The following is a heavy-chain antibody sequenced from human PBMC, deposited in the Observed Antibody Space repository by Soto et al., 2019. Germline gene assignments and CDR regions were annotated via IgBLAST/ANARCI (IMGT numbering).Heavy chain of an antibody. CDR1: GGSISGYY. J-gene: IGHJ4*02. V-gene: IGHV4-59*08. CDR2: IYYSGST. CDR3: ARRYGGGFDY. Sequence: QVQLQESGPGLVKPSETLSLTCIVSGGSISGYYWSWIRQPPGKGLEWIGYIYYSGSTNYNPSLXXRVTMSVDTSKNQFSLKLSSVTAADTAVYYCARRYGGGFDYWGPGTLVXXSS. D-gene: IGHD3-10*01.